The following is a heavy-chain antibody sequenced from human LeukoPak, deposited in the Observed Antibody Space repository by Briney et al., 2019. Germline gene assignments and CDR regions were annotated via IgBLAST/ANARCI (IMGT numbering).Heavy chain of an antibody. Sequence: ASVKVSCKASGYTFASYDVNWVGQAAGQGLEWIGWLRPKNGNSGYAQKFQGRVTMTRDTSISTAYMKLRSLTSEDTAVYYCARGPPKSTSSDYWGQGTLITVSS. CDR3: ARGPPKSTSSDY. CDR2: LRPKNGNS. CDR1: GYTFASYD. V-gene: IGHV1-8*01. D-gene: IGHD2-2*01. J-gene: IGHJ4*02.